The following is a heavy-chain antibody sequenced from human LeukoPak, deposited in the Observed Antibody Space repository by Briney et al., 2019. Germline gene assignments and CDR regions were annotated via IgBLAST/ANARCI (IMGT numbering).Heavy chain of an antibody. CDR3: ARARDSLDY. CDR2: IYHSGST. V-gene: IGHV4-38-2*01. CDR1: GYSISSGYY. J-gene: IGHJ4*02. D-gene: IGHD2-21*01. Sequence: SETLSLTCAVSGYSISSGYYWGWIRQPPGKGLEWIGSIYHSGSTYYNPSLKNRVTISVDTSKNQFSLKLSSVTAADTAVYYCARARDSLDYWGQGTLVTVSS.